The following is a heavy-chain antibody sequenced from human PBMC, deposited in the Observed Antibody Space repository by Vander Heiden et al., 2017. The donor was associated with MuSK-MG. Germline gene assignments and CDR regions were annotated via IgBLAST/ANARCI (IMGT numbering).Heavy chain of an antibody. CDR1: GFTFSSYG. V-gene: IGHV3-33*06. Sequence: QVQLVASGGGVVQPGGSLTLSCAASGFTFSSYGMHWVRQAPGRGLEWVAVIWYDGSNKYYADAAKVRFTIARDNSTNTLYRQINSLRAEDTAVYYCAKGGVVEMATIHKWGQGTLVTVSS. CDR2: IWYDGSNK. J-gene: IGHJ4*02. CDR3: AKGGVVEMATIHK. D-gene: IGHD5-12*01.